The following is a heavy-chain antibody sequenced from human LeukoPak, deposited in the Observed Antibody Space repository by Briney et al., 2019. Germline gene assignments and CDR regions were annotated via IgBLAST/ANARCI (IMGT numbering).Heavy chain of an antibody. CDR1: GYSFTNYW. Sequence: GESLKISCKGSGYSFTNYWIGWVRQMPGKGLEWMGIIFPADSDTRYSPSFQGQVTVSADKSISTAYLQWSSLKASDTAMYYCARPAPYSSGYYALDYWGQGTLVTVSS. D-gene: IGHD6-19*01. J-gene: IGHJ4*02. CDR2: IFPADSDT. V-gene: IGHV5-51*01. CDR3: ARPAPYSSGYYALDY.